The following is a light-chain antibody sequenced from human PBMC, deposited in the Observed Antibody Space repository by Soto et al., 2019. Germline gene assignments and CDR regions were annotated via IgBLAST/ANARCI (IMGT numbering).Light chain of an antibody. J-gene: IGKJ3*01. CDR2: AAS. Sequence: DIQMTQSPSSVSASIGDRVTITCRASQIIGSWLAWYQQKPGIAPTLLIYAASSLQSGGPSRFSGSGSGSDFTLTITSLQAEDSATYYCQQANSFPFTFGPGTKVDIK. CDR3: QQANSFPFT. CDR1: QIIGSW. V-gene: IGKV1-12*02.